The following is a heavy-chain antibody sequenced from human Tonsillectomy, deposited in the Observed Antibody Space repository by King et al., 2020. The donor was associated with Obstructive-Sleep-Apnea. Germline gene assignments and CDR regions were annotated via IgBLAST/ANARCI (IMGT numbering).Heavy chain of an antibody. CDR3: ARVGLHGDYDHFFREYYFDF. V-gene: IGHV3-66*01. CDR1: GFTVSSNY. Sequence: VQLVESGGGLVQPGGSLRLSCAASGFTVSSNYMSWVRQAPGKGLEWVSVIYSGGSTYYADSVKGRFTISRDNSKNTLYLQMNSLRAEDTAVYYCARVGLHGDYDHFFREYYFDFWGQGTLVTVSS. J-gene: IGHJ4*02. CDR2: IYSGGST. D-gene: IGHD4-17*01.